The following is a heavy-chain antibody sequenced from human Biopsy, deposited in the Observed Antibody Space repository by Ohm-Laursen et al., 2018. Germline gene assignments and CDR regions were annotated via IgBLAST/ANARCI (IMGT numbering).Heavy chain of an antibody. J-gene: IGHJ4*02. D-gene: IGHD3-3*01. CDR1: GGSISDDY. Sequence: GTLSLTCTVSGGSISDDYWNWIRQPPGKGLQVIGYISSGGRAKYNPSLKSRLTISLDTSKNQPSLRLSSVTAADSAIYYCARERQFRFLEGAFDYWGQGTLVTVSS. V-gene: IGHV4-59*01. CDR2: ISSGGRA. CDR3: ARERQFRFLEGAFDY.